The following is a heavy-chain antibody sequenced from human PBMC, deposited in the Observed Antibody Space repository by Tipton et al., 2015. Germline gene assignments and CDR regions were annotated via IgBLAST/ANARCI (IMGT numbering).Heavy chain of an antibody. CDR3: ARGGGDVYIWGSSRFDS. V-gene: IGHV4-30-4*01. D-gene: IGHD3-16*02. J-gene: IGHJ5*01. Sequence: TLSLTCTVSVGSITTGEYYWSWIRQPPGKGLEWIGHISYNGSTCCNPSLKSRLTTSIDTSKNQFSLNLTAVTAADTAMYYCARGGGDVYIWGSSRFDSGGQGILVPVSS. CDR2: ISYNGST. CDR1: VGSITTGEYY.